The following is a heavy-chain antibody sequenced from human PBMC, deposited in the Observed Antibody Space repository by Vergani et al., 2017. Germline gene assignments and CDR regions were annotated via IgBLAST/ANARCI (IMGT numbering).Heavy chain of an antibody. J-gene: IGHJ4*02. Sequence: QVQLVESGGCVVQPGRSLRLSCAASGFTFSSYAMHWVRQAPGKGLEWVAVISYDGSNKYYADSVKGRFTISRDNSKNTLYLQMNSLRAEDTAVYYCARDIAAADWGFDYWGQGTLVTVSS. CDR2: ISYDGSNK. V-gene: IGHV3-30-3*01. CDR1: GFTFSSYA. CDR3: ARDIAAADWGFDY. D-gene: IGHD6-13*01.